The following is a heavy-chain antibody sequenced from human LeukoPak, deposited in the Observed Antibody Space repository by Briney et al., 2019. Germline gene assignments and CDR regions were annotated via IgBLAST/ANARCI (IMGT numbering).Heavy chain of an antibody. Sequence: GGSLTLSCAASGFTFSGSAIHWVRQASGKGLEWVGRIGTTADNYATAYAASVKGRFTISRDDSKNTAYLQMNSLRAEDTAVYYCARGPYSSNWYVDYWGQGTLVTVAS. CDR2: IGTTADNYAT. CDR3: ARGPYSSNWYVDY. CDR1: GFTFSGSA. V-gene: IGHV3-73*01. J-gene: IGHJ4*02. D-gene: IGHD6-13*01.